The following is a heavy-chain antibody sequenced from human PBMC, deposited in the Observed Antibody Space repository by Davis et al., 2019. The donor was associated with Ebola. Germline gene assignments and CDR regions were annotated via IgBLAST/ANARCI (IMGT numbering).Heavy chain of an antibody. V-gene: IGHV3-30*18. Sequence: GSLRLSCAASGFTFSNYGMHWVRQAPGKGLEWVAVISYDGSNKFYAVSVKGRFTISRDNSKNTLSLQMNSLRDEDTAVYYCANSDPTDYDFWSGPDYWGQGTLVTVSS. CDR3: ANSDPTDYDFWSGPDY. CDR2: ISYDGSNK. J-gene: IGHJ4*02. D-gene: IGHD3-3*01. CDR1: GFTFSNYG.